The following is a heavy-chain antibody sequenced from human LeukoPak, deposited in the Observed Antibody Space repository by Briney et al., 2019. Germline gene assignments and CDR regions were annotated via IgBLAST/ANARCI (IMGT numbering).Heavy chain of an antibody. CDR1: GESFSGYY. CDR2: INHSGSA. D-gene: IGHD3-9*01. Sequence: PSETLSLTCAVYGESFSGYYWSWVRQPPGKGLEWIGEINHSGSANYNPSLKSRVTISVDTSKNQFSLKLSSVTAADTAVYYCARVVFSLGFYYYYYMDVWGKGTTVTVSS. V-gene: IGHV4-34*01. CDR3: ARVVFSLGFYYYYYMDV. J-gene: IGHJ6*03.